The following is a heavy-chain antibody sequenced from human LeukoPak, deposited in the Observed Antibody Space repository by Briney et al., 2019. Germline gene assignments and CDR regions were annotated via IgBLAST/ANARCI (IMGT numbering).Heavy chain of an antibody. J-gene: IGHJ6*02. CDR1: GLSFSRFA. V-gene: IGHV3-23*01. CDR3: GGEFSSSPASMDV. CDR2: ISGSGDTT. Sequence: PGGSLRLSCAASGLSFSRFAMSWVRQAPGKGLEWVSTISGSGDTTYYADSVKGRFTISRDNAKNSLYLQMNSLREEDTAVYYCGGEFSSSPASMDVWGQGASVTVSS. D-gene: IGHD3-16*01.